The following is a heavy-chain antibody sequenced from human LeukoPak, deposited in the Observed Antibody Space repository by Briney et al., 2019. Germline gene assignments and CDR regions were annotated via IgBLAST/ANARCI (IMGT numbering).Heavy chain of an antibody. J-gene: IGHJ4*02. Sequence: SETLSLTCTVSGGPISSSSYYWGWIRQPPGKGLEWIGSIYYSGSTYYNPSLKSRVTISVDTSKNQFSLKLSSVTAADTAVYYCARSMEQQLVLFDYWGQGTLVTVSS. V-gene: IGHV4-39*01. D-gene: IGHD6-13*01. CDR2: IYYSGST. CDR1: GGPISSSSYY. CDR3: ARSMEQQLVLFDY.